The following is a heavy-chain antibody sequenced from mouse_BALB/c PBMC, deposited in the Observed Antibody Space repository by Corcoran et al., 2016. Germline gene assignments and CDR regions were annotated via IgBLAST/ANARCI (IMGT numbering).Heavy chain of an antibody. Sequence: QIQLVQSGPELKKPGETVKISCKASGYTFTNYGMNWVKQAPGKGLKWMGWINTYTGEPTYADDFKGRFAFSLETSASTAYLQINSLKNEDMATYFCARGDGYLMDYWGQGTSVTVSS. J-gene: IGHJ4*01. CDR3: ARGDGYLMDY. CDR1: GYTFTNYG. V-gene: IGHV9-1*02. D-gene: IGHD2-3*01. CDR2: INTYTGEP.